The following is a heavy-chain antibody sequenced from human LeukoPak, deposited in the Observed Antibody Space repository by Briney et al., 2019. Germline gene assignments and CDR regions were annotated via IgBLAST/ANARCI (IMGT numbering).Heavy chain of an antibody. CDR2: FSRSGPEA. CDR1: GFTFGSSA. Sequence: GGSLRLSCAASGFTFGSSAMSWVRQAPGKGPEWVSAFSRSGPEAYYADSVKGRFTIFRDNSKNTLYLQMNSLRAQEPAVYYCSKGSLGSWYYFDHWGQGTLVTVSS. D-gene: IGHD6-13*01. V-gene: IGHV3-23*01. CDR3: SKGSLGSWYYFDH. J-gene: IGHJ4*02.